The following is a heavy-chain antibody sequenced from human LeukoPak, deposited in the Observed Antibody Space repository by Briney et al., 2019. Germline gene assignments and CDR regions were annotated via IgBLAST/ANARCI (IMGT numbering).Heavy chain of an antibody. CDR2: VKQDGSEK. D-gene: IGHD3-16*02. V-gene: IGHV3-7*01. CDR3: ARAHYDYVWGSYRYSPGAFDI. Sequence: GSLRLSCAASGFTFSSYWMSWVRQAPGKGLKWVANVKQDGSEKYYVDSVKGRFTISRDNAKNSLYLQMNSLRAEDTAVYYCARAHYDYVWGSYRYSPGAFDIWGQGTMVTVSS. J-gene: IGHJ3*02. CDR1: GFTFSSYW.